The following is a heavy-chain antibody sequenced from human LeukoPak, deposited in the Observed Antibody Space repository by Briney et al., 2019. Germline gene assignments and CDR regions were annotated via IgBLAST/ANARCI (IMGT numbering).Heavy chain of an antibody. CDR1: GFTVSSNY. CDR3: ARDSRDYYGMDV. Sequence: GGSLRLSCAASGFTVSSNYMSWVRQAPGKGLEWVSVIYSGGSTYYAGSVKGRFTISRDNSKNTLYLQMNSLRAEDTAVYYCARDSRDYYGMDVWGQGTTVTVSS. J-gene: IGHJ6*02. V-gene: IGHV3-66*01. CDR2: IYSGGST.